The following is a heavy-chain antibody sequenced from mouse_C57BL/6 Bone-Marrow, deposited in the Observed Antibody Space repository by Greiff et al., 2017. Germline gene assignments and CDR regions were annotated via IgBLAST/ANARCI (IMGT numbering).Heavy chain of an antibody. CDR1: GYAFTNYL. V-gene: IGHV1-54*01. J-gene: IGHJ3*01. CDR3: ARGGGITTVVAPFAY. CDR2: INPGSGGT. D-gene: IGHD1-1*01. Sequence: VQLQQSGAELVRPGTSVKVSCKASGYAFTNYLIEWVKQRPGQGLEWIGVINPGSGGTNYNEKFKGQATLTADKSSSTAYMQLSSLTSEDSAVYFCARGGGITTVVAPFAYWGQGTLVTVSA.